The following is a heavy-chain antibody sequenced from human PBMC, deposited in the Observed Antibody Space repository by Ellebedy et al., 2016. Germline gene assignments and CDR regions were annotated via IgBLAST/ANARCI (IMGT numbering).Heavy chain of an antibody. J-gene: IGHJ3*02. CDR1: GYTFTSYD. V-gene: IGHV1-8*01. D-gene: IGHD1-26*01. CDR2: MNPNSGNT. CDR3: ARDFYSGSYFYAFDI. Sequence: ASVKVSCXASGYTFTSYDINWVRQATGQGLEWMGWMNPNSGNTGYAQKFQGRVTMTRNTSISTAYMELRSLRSEDTAVYYCARDFYSGSYFYAFDIWGQGTMVTVSS.